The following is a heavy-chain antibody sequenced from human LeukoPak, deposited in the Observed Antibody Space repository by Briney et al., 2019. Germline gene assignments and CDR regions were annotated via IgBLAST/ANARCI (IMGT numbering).Heavy chain of an antibody. Sequence: PSETLSLTCAVYGGSFSGYYWSWIRRPPGKGLEWIGYIYYSGSTNYNPSLKSRVTISVDTSKNQFSLKLSSVTAADTAVYYCARVGYSSGWYSAGYYGMDVWGQGTTVTVSS. CDR2: IYYSGST. CDR3: ARVGYSSGWYSAGYYGMDV. CDR1: GGSFSGYY. D-gene: IGHD6-19*01. V-gene: IGHV4-59*01. J-gene: IGHJ6*02.